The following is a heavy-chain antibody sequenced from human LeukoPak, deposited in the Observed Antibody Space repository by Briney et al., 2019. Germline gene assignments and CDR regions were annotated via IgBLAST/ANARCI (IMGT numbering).Heavy chain of an antibody. CDR3: AISRGGYSYGYGED. Sequence: GASVKVSCKASGYSFTSYGISWVRQAPGQGLEWMGWISAYNGNTNYAQKLQDRVTMTTDTSTSTGYMELRSLTSDDTAVYYCAISRGGYSYGYGEDWGQGTLVTVSS. V-gene: IGHV1-18*01. CDR1: GYSFTSYG. D-gene: IGHD5-18*01. J-gene: IGHJ4*02. CDR2: ISAYNGNT.